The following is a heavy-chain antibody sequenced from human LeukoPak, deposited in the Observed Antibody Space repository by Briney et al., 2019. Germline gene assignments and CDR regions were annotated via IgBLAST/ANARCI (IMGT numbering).Heavy chain of an antibody. CDR2: IYTSGGT. CDR3: ARLTRLSTSPDRYYLDY. V-gene: IGHV4-4*09. CDR1: GGSISGHY. D-gene: IGHD6-6*01. J-gene: IGHJ4*02. Sequence: TSETLSLTCTVSGGSISGHYWHWIRRPPGKGLEWIGYIYTSGGTNYIPSLKGRVTISIDTSKNQFSLKLSSVTAADSAVYYCARLTRLSTSPDRYYLDYWGQGTLVTVSS.